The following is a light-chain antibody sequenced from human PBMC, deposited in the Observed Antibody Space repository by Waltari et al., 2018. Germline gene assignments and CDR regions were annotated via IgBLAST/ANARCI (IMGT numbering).Light chain of an antibody. Sequence: QLVLTQSPSASASLGASVKLTCTLSGGHSTSAIPWHQQQPEKGPRYLMRVSGDGSHTKGDGIPDRFSGSTSGAERYLTISSLQSEDEADYYCQTWGTGVFGGGTKLTVL. CDR1: GGHSTSA. J-gene: IGLJ2*01. CDR2: VSGDGSH. CDR3: QTWGTGV. V-gene: IGLV4-69*01.